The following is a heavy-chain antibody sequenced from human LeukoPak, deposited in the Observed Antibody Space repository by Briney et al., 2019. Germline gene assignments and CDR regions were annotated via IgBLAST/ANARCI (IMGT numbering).Heavy chain of an antibody. V-gene: IGHV3-66*01. J-gene: IGHJ4*02. CDR2: IYSGGST. Sequence: GGSLILSCAASGFTVNSNYMSWVRQAPGKGLEWISVIYSGGSTYYADSVKGRFTISRDNSKNTLYLQMNSLRAEDTAVYYCARVRSLYYFDYWGQGTLVTVSS. CDR3: ARVRSLYYFDY. CDR1: GFTVNSNY.